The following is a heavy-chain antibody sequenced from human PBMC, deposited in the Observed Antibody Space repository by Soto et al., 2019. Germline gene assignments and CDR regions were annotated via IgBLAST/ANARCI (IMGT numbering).Heavy chain of an antibody. D-gene: IGHD3-3*01. V-gene: IGHV1-18*04. CDR3: ARVGDYDFWSGYWGDAFDI. Sequence: QVQLVQSGAEVKKPGASVKVSCKASGYTFTSYGISWVRQAPGQGLEWMGWISAYNGNTNYAQKLQGRVTMTTDTSTSTVYMELRSLRSDDTAVYYCARVGDYDFWSGYWGDAFDIWGQGTMVTVSS. CDR2: ISAYNGNT. J-gene: IGHJ3*02. CDR1: GYTFTSYG.